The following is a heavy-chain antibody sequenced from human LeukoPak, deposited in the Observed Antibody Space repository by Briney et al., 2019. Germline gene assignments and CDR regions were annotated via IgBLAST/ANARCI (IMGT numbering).Heavy chain of an antibody. CDR2: IRYDGSNK. CDR3: ARGSGYSH. D-gene: IGHD3-3*01. Sequence: PGGSLRLSCAASGFTFSSYGMHWVRQAPGKGLEWVAFIRYDGSNKYYADSVKGRFTISRDNSENTVYLQMNSVRAEDTAVYYCARGSGYSHWGQGTLVTVSS. J-gene: IGHJ4*02. V-gene: IGHV3-30*02. CDR1: GFTFSSYG.